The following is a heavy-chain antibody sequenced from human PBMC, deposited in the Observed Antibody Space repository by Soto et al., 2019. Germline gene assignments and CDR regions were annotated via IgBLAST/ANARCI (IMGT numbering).Heavy chain of an antibody. Sequence: GXSVKVTCTASGYSFTSYGIIWVRQAPGQGLEWMGWISAYNGNTNYAQKLQGRVTMTTDTSTSTAYMELRSLRSDDTAVYYCARDLHIVLMVYEGPFEHWRQGTLVTVSS. J-gene: IGHJ5*02. V-gene: IGHV1-18*04. CDR3: ARDLHIVLMVYEGPFEH. D-gene: IGHD2-8*01. CDR2: ISAYNGNT. CDR1: GYSFTSYG.